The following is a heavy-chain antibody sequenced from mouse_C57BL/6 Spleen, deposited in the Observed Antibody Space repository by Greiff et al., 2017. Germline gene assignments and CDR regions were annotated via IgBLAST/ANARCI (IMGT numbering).Heavy chain of an antibody. CDR1: GYTFTGYW. Sequence: VKLMESGAELMKPGASVKLSCKATGYTFTGYWIEWVKQRPGHGLEWIGEILPGSGSTNYNEKFKGKATFTADTSSNPAYMQLSSLTTEDSAIYYCASLYYGNLREVFFDYWGQGTTLTVSS. CDR2: ILPGSGST. CDR3: ASLYYGNLREVFFDY. J-gene: IGHJ2*01. D-gene: IGHD2-1*01. V-gene: IGHV1-9*01.